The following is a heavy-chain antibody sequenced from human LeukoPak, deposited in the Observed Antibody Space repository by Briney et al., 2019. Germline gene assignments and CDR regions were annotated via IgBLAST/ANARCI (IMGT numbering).Heavy chain of an antibody. CDR3: ARDVGSSDAFDI. D-gene: IGHD3-10*01. CDR2: VQTSGST. V-gene: IGHV4-4*07. J-gene: IGHJ3*02. CDR1: GGSISNYY. Sequence: SETLSLTCTVSGGSISNYYWSWIRQPAGRGLEWIGRVQTSGSTKYNPSLKSRVTMSVDTSKNQFSLKLSSVTAADTAVCYCARDVGSSDAFDIWGQGTMVIVSS.